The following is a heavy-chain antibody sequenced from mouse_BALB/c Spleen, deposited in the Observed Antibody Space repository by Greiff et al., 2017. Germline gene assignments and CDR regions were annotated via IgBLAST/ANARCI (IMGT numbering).Heavy chain of an antibody. J-gene: IGHJ2*01. Sequence: EVQLVESGPGLVKPSQSLSLTCTVTGYSITSDYAWNWIRQFPGNKLEWMGYISYSGSTSYNPSLKSRISITRDTSKNQFFLQLNSVTTEDTATYYCARTGTGTWYFDYWGQGTTLTVSS. CDR1: GYSITSDYA. CDR3: ARTGTGTWYFDY. D-gene: IGHD4-1*01. CDR2: ISYSGST. V-gene: IGHV3-2*02.